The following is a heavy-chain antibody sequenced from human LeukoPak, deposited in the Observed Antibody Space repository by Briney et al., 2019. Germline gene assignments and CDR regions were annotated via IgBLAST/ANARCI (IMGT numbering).Heavy chain of an antibody. V-gene: IGHV4-59*12. CDR1: GGSISSYY. Sequence: SETLSLTCTVSGGSISSYYWSWIRQPPGKGLEWIGYIYYSGSTNYNPSLKSRVTISVDTSKNQLSLKLSSVTAADTAVYYCARQDCSGGSCYSVNWFDPWGQGTLVTVSS. CDR3: ARQDCSGGSCYSVNWFDP. CDR2: IYYSGST. J-gene: IGHJ5*02. D-gene: IGHD2-15*01.